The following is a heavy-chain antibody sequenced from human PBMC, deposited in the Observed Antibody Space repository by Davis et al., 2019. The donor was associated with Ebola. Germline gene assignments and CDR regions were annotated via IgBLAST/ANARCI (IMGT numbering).Heavy chain of an antibody. CDR3: ARGRGADIVLVPAANWYGMDV. CDR1: GGSFSGYY. D-gene: IGHD2-2*01. Sequence: SETLSLTCAVYGGSFSGYYWSWIRQPPGKGLEWIGEINHSGSTNYNPSLKSRVTISVDTSKNQFSLKLNSVTAADTAVYYCARGRGADIVLVPAANWYGMDVWGQGITVTVSS. J-gene: IGHJ6*02. CDR2: INHSGST. V-gene: IGHV4-34*01.